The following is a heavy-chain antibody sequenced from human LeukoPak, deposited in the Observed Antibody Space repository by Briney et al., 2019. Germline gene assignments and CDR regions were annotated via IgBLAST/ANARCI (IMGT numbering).Heavy chain of an antibody. V-gene: IGHV3-33*01. D-gene: IGHD2-15*01. Sequence: PGRSLRLSCAASGFTFSSYGMHWVRQAPGKGLEWVAVIRYDGSSKPYTDSVKGRFSISRDNPKDTLYLQMNSLRAEDTAVYYCARDYCSGGSCYSDAFDIWGLGTMVTVSS. CDR3: ARDYCSGGSCYSDAFDI. J-gene: IGHJ3*02. CDR2: IRYDGSSK. CDR1: GFTFSSYG.